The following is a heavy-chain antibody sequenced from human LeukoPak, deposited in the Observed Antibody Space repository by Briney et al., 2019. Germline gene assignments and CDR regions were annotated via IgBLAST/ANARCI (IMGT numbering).Heavy chain of an antibody. Sequence: LRLSCAASGFTFSSYAMSWVRQPPGKGLEWIGYIYYSGSTYYNPSLKSRVIISVDTSKNQFSLKLSSVTAADTAVYYCTREYGDDNWFDPWGQGTLVTVSS. D-gene: IGHD4-17*01. CDR1: GFTFSSYA. J-gene: IGHJ5*02. CDR2: IYYSGST. V-gene: IGHV4-30-4*08. CDR3: TREYGDDNWFDP.